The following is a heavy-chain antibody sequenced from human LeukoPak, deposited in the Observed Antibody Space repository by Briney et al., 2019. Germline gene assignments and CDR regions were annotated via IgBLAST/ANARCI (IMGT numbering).Heavy chain of an antibody. J-gene: IGHJ4*02. CDR3: ARHHQGIAMNVVVIDY. Sequence: SETLSLTCTVSGGSISRSNYYWGWIRQPPGKGLEWIGSVYYSGSTYYNPSLKSRVTISVDKSKNQFSLKLTSVTAADTAVYYCARHHQGIAMNVVVIDYWGQATLVTVSS. CDR2: VYYSGST. CDR1: GGSISRSNYY. V-gene: IGHV4-39*01. D-gene: IGHD3-22*01.